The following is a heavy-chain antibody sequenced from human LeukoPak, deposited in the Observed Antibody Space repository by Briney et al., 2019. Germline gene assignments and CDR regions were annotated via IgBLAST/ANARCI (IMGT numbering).Heavy chain of an antibody. CDR3: ARGRSGDCYSADY. J-gene: IGHJ4*02. CDR1: GYSISSGLY. V-gene: IGHV4-38-2*02. Sequence: SETLSLTCIVSGYSISSGLYWGWIRQPPGKGLEWIGSIYYSGRTYYNPTLKCRVTISVDTSKNQFYLKLSSVTAADTAVYYCARGRSGDCYSADYWGQGTLVTVSS. CDR2: IYYSGRT. D-gene: IGHD2-21*02.